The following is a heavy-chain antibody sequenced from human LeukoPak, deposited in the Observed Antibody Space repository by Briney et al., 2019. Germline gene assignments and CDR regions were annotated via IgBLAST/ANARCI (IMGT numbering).Heavy chain of an antibody. CDR1: GYTFTGYY. V-gene: IGHV1-2*02. Sequence: ASVKVSCKASGYTFTGYYMHWVRQAPGQGREWMGGINPNSGGTNYPQKFQGRVTMTRDTSISTAYMELSRLTSDDTAMYYCARAIDYGSGSYLLDCWGQGTLVTVSS. CDR2: INPNSGGT. CDR3: ARAIDYGSGSYLLDC. D-gene: IGHD3-10*01. J-gene: IGHJ4*02.